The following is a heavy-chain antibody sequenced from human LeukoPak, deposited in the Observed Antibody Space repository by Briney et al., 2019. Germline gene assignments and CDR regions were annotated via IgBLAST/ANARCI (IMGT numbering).Heavy chain of an antibody. CDR1: GHTFTSYG. CDR3: AGGHCSSTSCYRGVDY. D-gene: IGHD2-2*01. Sequence: ASVKVSCKASGHTFTSYGISWVRQAPGQGLEWMGWISAYNGNTNYAQKFQGRVTMTTDTSTSTAYMELRSLRSDDTAVYYCAGGHCSSTSCYRGVDYWGQGTLVTVSS. V-gene: IGHV1-18*01. J-gene: IGHJ4*02. CDR2: ISAYNGNT.